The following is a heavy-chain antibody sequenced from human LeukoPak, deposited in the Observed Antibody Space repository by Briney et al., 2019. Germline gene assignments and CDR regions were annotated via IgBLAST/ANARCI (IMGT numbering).Heavy chain of an antibody. D-gene: IGHD3-16*01. CDR3: ARGRGGEDDY. Sequence: SETLSLTCTVSGGSITNYYWSWIRQPPGKGPEWIGYIYYSGSTNYNPSLKSRVTILVDTSKNQFSLKLSSVTAADTAVYFCARGRGGEDDYWGPGAPVTVSS. CDR1: GGSITNYY. V-gene: IGHV4-59*01. CDR2: IYYSGST. J-gene: IGHJ4*02.